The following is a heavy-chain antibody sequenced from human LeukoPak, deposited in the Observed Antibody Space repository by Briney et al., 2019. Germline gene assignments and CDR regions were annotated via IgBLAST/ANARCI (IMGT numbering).Heavy chain of an antibody. V-gene: IGHV3-48*01. CDR2: ISSSRSIM. J-gene: IGHJ4*02. CDR1: GFIFSYYD. CDR3: ARHNQGSPDY. Sequence: TGGSLRLSCVASGFIFSYYDMDWLRQAPGKGLEWISYISSSRSIMYYADSVLGRFTVSRDNAENTLYLQMNSLRGDDTAVYYCARHNQGSPDYWGQGTLVTVSS.